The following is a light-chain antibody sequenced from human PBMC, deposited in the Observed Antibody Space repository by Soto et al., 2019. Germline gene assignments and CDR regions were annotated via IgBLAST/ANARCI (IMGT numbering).Light chain of an antibody. CDR1: QTISTY. CDR2: GAS. J-gene: IGKJ1*01. CDR3: QQSFSTPRT. Sequence: DIQMTQSPSPLSASVGDRVTITCRASQTISTYLHWYQQKPGKAPKLLIYGASSLQSGVPSRFSGSGSGTDFTLTISSLQPEDFGTYYCQQSFSTPRTFGQGTKVEIK. V-gene: IGKV1-39*01.